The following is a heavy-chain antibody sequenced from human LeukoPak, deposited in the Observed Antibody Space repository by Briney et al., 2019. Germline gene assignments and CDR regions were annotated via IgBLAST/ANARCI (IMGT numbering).Heavy chain of an antibody. CDR3: ARGGLLGDFWSGYYPPDFDY. Sequence: GGSLRLSCAASGFTFSSYSMNWVRQAPGKGLEWVSSISSSSSYIYYADSVKDRFTISRDNAKNSLYLQMNSLRAEDTAVYYCARGGLLGDFWSGYYPPDFDYWGQGTLVTVSS. V-gene: IGHV3-21*01. D-gene: IGHD3-3*01. J-gene: IGHJ4*02. CDR2: ISSSSSYI. CDR1: GFTFSSYS.